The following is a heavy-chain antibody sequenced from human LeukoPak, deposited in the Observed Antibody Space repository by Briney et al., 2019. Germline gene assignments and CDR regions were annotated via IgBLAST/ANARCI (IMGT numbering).Heavy chain of an antibody. D-gene: IGHD2-2*01. V-gene: IGHV4-59*01. CDR2: IYYSGST. J-gene: IGHJ6*02. CDR3: ARDRVVVVPAAMEYYYYYGMDV. CDR1: GGSISSYY. Sequence: PSETLSLTCTVSGGSISSYYWSWIRQPPGKGLEWIGYIYYSGSTNYNPSLKSRVTISVDTSKNQFSLKLSSVNAADTAVYYCARDRVVVVPAAMEYYYYYGMDVWGQGTTVTVSS.